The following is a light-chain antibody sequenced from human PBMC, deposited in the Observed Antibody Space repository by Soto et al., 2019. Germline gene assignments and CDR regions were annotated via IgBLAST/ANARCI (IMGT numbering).Light chain of an antibody. CDR1: SSDVGSYNL. CDR3: CSYAGSSTLV. Sequence: QSALTQPASVSGSPGQSLTISCTGTSSDVGSYNLVSWYQQHPGKAPKLMIYEVSKRPSGVSNRFSGSKSGNTASLTNSGLQAEDEADYYCCSYAGSSTLVFGGGTKLTVL. J-gene: IGLJ2*01. CDR2: EVS. V-gene: IGLV2-23*02.